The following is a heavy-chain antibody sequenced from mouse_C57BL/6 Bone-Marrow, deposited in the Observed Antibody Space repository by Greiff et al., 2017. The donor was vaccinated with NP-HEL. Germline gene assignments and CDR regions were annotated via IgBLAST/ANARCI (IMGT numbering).Heavy chain of an antibody. V-gene: IGHV1-15*01. D-gene: IGHD1-1*01. CDR3: TRWSPYYYGSSKDYFDY. Sequence: VKLMESGAELVRPGASVTLSCKASGYTFTDYEMHWVKQTPVHGLEWIGAIDPETGGTAYNQKFKGKAILTADKSSSTAYMELRSLTSEDSAVYYYTRWSPYYYGSSKDYFDYWGQGTTLTVSA. J-gene: IGHJ2*01. CDR2: IDPETGGT. CDR1: GYTFTDYE.